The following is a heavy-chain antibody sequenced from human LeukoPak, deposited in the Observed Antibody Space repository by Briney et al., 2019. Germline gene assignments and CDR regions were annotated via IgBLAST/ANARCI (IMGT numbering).Heavy chain of an antibody. V-gene: IGHV1-2*02. CDR1: GYTFTDYH. D-gene: IGHD6-19*01. CDR3: AKIDISGLYYFDY. J-gene: IGHJ4*02. CDR2: VNPNTGDT. Sequence: ASVKVSCKASGYTFTDYHIHWVRQAPGQGLEWVGWVNPNTGDTNYAQEFQGRVTMTRDTSISTAYMELSRLRSDDTAVYYCAKIDISGLYYFDYWGQGTLVTVSS.